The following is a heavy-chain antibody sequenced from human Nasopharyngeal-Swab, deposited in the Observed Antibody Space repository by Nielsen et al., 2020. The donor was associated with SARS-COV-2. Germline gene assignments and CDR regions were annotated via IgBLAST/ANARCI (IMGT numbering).Heavy chain of an antibody. V-gene: IGHV3-30*18. CDR3: ANSDFWSGYYKPHYYYYGMDV. D-gene: IGHD3-3*01. CDR1: GFTFSSYG. CDR2: ISYDGSNK. Sequence: GSLRLSCAASGFTFSSYGMHWVRQAPGKGLEWVAVISYDGSNKYYADSVKGRFTISRDNSKNTLYLQMNSLRAEGTAVYYCANSDFWSGYYKPHYYYYGMDVWGQGTTVTVSS. J-gene: IGHJ6*02.